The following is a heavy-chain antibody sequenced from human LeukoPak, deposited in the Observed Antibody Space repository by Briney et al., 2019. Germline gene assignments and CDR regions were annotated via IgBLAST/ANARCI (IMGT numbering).Heavy chain of an antibody. CDR2: IYSGGST. CDR3: ARETFTILSGFVEY. D-gene: IGHD3-9*01. Sequence: GGSLRLSCAASGFTVGSSHMSWVRQAPGKGLEWVSVIYSGGSTYYAESVKGRFTISRDNSKNTLYLQMNSLRAEDTAVYYCARETFTILSGFVEYWGQGTLVTVSS. J-gene: IGHJ4*02. CDR1: GFTVGSSH. V-gene: IGHV3-53*01.